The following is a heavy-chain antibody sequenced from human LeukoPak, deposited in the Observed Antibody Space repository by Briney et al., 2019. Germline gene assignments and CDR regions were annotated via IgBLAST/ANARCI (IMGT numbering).Heavy chain of an antibody. CDR3: ARGRYDSSGYSDAFDM. D-gene: IGHD3-22*01. Sequence: SETLSLTCSVSGDSISDSFYYWGWIRQPPGKGLEWIGSIYYSGSTYYNPSLKRRVTISLDMSKKQFSLRLRPVTAADTAVHYCARGRYDSSGYSDAFDMWGQGTMVTVSS. CDR1: GDSISDSFYY. J-gene: IGHJ3*02. CDR2: IYYSGST. V-gene: IGHV4-39*07.